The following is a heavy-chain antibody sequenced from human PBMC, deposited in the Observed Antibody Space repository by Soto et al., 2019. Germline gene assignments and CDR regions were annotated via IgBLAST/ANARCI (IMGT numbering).Heavy chain of an antibody. D-gene: IGHD3-16*01. V-gene: IGHV3-74*01. CDR1: GFVFNSHW. Sequence: EVHLAESGGGLVQPGGSLRLSCAASGFVFNSHWMHWVRQAPGKGLVWVARINSGGSRTNYADSVKGRFTISRDNAKDTLYLDMSSLRFDDTAIYYCARGNCSGVTCFLGGTHWGQGTLVTVAS. CDR2: INSGGSRT. CDR3: ARGNCSGVTCFLGGTH. J-gene: IGHJ4*02.